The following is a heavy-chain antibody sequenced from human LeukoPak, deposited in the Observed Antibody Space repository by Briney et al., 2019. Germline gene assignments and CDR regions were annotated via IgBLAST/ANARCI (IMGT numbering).Heavy chain of an antibody. CDR1: GYTFTSYG. CDR2: ISVYNGNT. V-gene: IGHV1-18*01. D-gene: IGHD3-22*01. J-gene: IGHJ4*02. Sequence: ASVKVSCKASGYTFTSYGITWVRQAPGQGLEWMGWISVYNGNTNYDQKLQGGITMTSDTPTSTAYMELRSLSSDDTAVYYCARASYDPYYDTSGYFDHWGQGTQVTVSS. CDR3: ARASYDPYYDTSGYFDH.